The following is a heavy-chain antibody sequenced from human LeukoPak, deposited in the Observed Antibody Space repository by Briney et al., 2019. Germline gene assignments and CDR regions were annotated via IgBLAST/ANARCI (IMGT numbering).Heavy chain of an antibody. J-gene: IGHJ4*02. CDR1: GFTFSSYW. V-gene: IGHV3-7*01. CDR3: ARDKIVGATLFDY. D-gene: IGHD1-26*01. CDR2: IKQDGSEK. Sequence: GGSLRLSCAASGFTFSSYWMSWVRQAPGKGLEWVANIKQDGSEKYYVDSVKGRFTISRDNAKNSLYLQMDSLRDEDAAVYYCARDKIVGATLFDYWGQGTLVTVSS.